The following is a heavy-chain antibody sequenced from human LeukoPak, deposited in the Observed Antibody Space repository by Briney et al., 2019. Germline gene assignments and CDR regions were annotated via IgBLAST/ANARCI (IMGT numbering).Heavy chain of an antibody. J-gene: IGHJ4*02. CDR2: ISASGGST. Sequence: GGSLRLSCAASGFTFSNYAMGWVRPAPGKGLEWVSAISASGGSTYYADSVKGRFTISRDNSKNTLYLQMNTLRAEDTAVYYCAKDMGFYGDYRFDYWGQGTLVTVS. CDR1: GFTFSNYA. CDR3: AKDMGFYGDYRFDY. V-gene: IGHV3-23*01. D-gene: IGHD4-17*01.